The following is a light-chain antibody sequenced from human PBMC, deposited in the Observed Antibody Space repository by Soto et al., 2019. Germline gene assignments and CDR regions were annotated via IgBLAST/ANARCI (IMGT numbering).Light chain of an antibody. J-gene: IGLJ2*01. Sequence: QSALTQPASVSGSPGQSITISCTGTSSDVGGYNYVSWCQQHPGKAPKLMIYDVNNRPSGISNRFSGSKSGNTASLTISGLQAEDEADYYCSSYTGSSILGVFGGGTKLTVL. CDR2: DVN. CDR1: SSDVGGYNY. CDR3: SSYTGSSILGV. V-gene: IGLV2-14*01.